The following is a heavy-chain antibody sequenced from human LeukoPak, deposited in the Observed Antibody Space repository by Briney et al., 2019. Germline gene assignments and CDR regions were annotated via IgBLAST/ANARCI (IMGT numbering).Heavy chain of an antibody. V-gene: IGHV1-69*05. CDR3: VSLRVSTVRDSFDL. J-gene: IGHJ3*01. Sequence: SVKVSCNASGDIFNSYSVSWVRQAPGQGLEWMGGIIPIFGSTNYAQKFQGRVTVTTDQSTRTAYMELNSLRADDTAVYYCVSLRVSTVRDSFDLWGQGTMVTVSS. CDR1: GDIFNSYS. CDR2: IIPIFGST. D-gene: IGHD3-10*01.